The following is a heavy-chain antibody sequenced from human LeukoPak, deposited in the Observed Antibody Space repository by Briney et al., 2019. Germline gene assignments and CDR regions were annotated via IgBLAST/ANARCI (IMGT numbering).Heavy chain of an antibody. V-gene: IGHV3-11*01. Sequence: GGSLRLSCAASGFTFSAYYMSWIRQAPGKGLEWVSYISTTGSTIKYADSVKGRFTISRDNAKNSLFLHMNSLRAEDTAVYYCVILYNQKTAYDIIDYWGQGTLITVSP. CDR3: VILYNQKTAYDIIDY. CDR1: GFTFSAYY. CDR2: ISTTGSTI. D-gene: IGHD3-9*01. J-gene: IGHJ4*02.